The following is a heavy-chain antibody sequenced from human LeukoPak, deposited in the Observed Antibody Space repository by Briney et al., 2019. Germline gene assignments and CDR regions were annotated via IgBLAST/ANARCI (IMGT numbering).Heavy chain of an antibody. V-gene: IGHV2-70*11. CDR1: GGSISSYYW. CDR2: IDWDDDK. Sequence: TLSLTCTVSGGSISSYYWSWIRQPPGKALEWLARIDWDDDKYYSTSLKTRLTISKDTSKNQVVLTMTSMDPVDTATYYCAREDSSGSFDYWGQGTLVTVSS. J-gene: IGHJ4*02. D-gene: IGHD3-22*01. CDR3: AREDSSGSFDY.